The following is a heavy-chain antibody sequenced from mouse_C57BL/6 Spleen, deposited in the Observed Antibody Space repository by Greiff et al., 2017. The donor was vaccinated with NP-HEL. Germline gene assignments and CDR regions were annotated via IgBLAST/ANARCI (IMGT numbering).Heavy chain of an antibody. D-gene: IGHD2-3*01. CDR2: IWSDGST. CDR3: ARQREDGYYWYFDV. V-gene: IGHV2-6-1*01. J-gene: IGHJ1*03. Sequence: VKLQESGPGLVAPSQSLSITCTVSGFSLTSYGVHWVRQPPGKGLEWLVVIWSDGSTTYNSALKSRLSISKDNSKSQVFLKMNSLQTDDTAMYYCARQREDGYYWYFDVWGTGTTVTVSS. CDR1: GFSLTSYG.